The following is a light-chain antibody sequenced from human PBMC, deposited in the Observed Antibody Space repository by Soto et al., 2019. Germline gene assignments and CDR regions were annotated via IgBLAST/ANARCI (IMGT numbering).Light chain of an antibody. CDR3: QQRSNWPPLT. Sequence: EIVLTQTPATLSLFPGERATLSCRASQSVSYFLAWYQQKPGQAPRLLISDASNRATSIPARFSGSGSGTDFTLTISSVEPEDFAVYYCQQRSNWPPLTFGGGTRLEIK. CDR1: QSVSYF. J-gene: IGKJ4*01. CDR2: DAS. V-gene: IGKV3-11*01.